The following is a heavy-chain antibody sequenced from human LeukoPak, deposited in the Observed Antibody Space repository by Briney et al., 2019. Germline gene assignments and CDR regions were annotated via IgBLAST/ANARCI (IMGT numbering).Heavy chain of an antibody. CDR1: TGSMRSSY. CDR3: ARLTMDTWSQLFGLGWFDP. J-gene: IGHJ5*02. D-gene: IGHD3-3*01. Sequence: SETLSLTCTVSTGSMRSSYWTWIRQPPGKGLEWIGYVYCSGSTTSSPSFQSRPTISVDTSKNQFSLRLKSVNAADTAVYYCARLTMDTWSQLFGLGWFDPWGQGTLVTVSS. CDR2: VYCSGST. V-gene: IGHV4-59*08.